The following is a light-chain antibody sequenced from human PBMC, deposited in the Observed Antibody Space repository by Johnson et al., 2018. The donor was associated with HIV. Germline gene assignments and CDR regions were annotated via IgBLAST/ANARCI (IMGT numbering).Light chain of an antibody. CDR3: GTWDSSLNAYV. V-gene: IGLV1-51*01. Sequence: QSVLTQLPSVSAAPGQKVTISCSGSSSNIGSHYVSWYQQVPGTAPRLVIYDIIKRHSGIPDRFSGSKSGTSATLGITGLQTGDEADYYCGTWDSSLNAYVFGAATKVAVL. CDR1: SSNIGSHY. J-gene: IGLJ1*01. CDR2: DII.